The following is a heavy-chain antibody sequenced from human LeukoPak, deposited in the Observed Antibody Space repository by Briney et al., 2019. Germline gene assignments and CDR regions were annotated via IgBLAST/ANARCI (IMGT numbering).Heavy chain of an antibody. CDR2: IDPSGGST. CDR3: ARGHGSYYYYMDV. V-gene: IGHV1-46*02. D-gene: IGHD3-10*01. J-gene: IGHJ6*03. CDR1: GYTFNSYY. Sequence: ASVKVSCKASGYTFNSYYMHWVRQAPGQGLEWMGIIDPSGGSTSYAQKFQGRVTMTRDASTNTVYMELSSLRSEDTAVYHCARGHGSYYYYMDVWGMGTTVTVSS.